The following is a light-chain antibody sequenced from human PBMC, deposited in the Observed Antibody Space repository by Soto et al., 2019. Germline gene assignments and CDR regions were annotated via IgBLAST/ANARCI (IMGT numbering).Light chain of an antibody. J-gene: IGLJ2*01. CDR2: EVS. V-gene: IGLV2-8*01. CDR3: SSYGGSNTVV. CDR1: SSDVGGYNY. Sequence: QSVLTQPPSASGSPGQSVIISSTGSSSDVGGYNYVSWYQQHPGKAPKLMIYEVSKRPSGVPDRLSGSKSGNTASLTVSGLQAEDEADYYCSSYGGSNTVVFGGGTKLTVL.